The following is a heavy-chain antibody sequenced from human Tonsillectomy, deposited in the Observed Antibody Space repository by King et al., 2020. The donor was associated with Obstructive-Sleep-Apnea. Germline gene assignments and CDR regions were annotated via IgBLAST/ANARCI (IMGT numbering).Heavy chain of an antibody. CDR3: AKDRQGYQVSDC. J-gene: IGHJ4*02. V-gene: IGHV3-30*02. Sequence: QVQLVESGGGVVKPGGSLRLSCAASGFNFSSYSMHWVRQAPGKGREWVAFIRYNESKKYYVDSVQGRFTISRDNSKNQLYLQMNSVRAEDTALYYCAKDRQGYQVSDCWGQGTLVTVSS. CDR2: IRYNESKK. D-gene: IGHD2-2*01. CDR1: GFNFSSYS.